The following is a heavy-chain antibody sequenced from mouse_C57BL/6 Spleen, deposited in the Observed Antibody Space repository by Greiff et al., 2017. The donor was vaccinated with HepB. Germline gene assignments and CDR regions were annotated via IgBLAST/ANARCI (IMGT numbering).Heavy chain of an antibody. CDR3: SRDYYDYDVRYFDV. D-gene: IGHD2-4*01. Sequence: QVQLKQPGTELVKPGASVKLSCKASGYTFTSYWMHWVKQRPGQGLEWIGNINPSNGGTNYNEKFKSKATLTVDKSSSTAYMQLSSLTSEDSAVYYCSRDYYDYDVRYFDVWGTGTTVTVAS. CDR1: GYTFTSYW. J-gene: IGHJ1*03. V-gene: IGHV1-53*01. CDR2: INPSNGGT.